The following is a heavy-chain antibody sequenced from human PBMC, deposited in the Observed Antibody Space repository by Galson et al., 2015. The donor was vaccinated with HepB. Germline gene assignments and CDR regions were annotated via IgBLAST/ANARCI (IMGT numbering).Heavy chain of an antibody. CDR2: IKQDGSEK. CDR3: ARVHNPASTVDLIDY. Sequence: SLRLSCAASGFTFSSYWMNWVRQAPGKGLEWVAAIKQDGSEKYYVDSVKGRFTISRDNAKNSLDLQMNSLRAADTAVYYCARVHNPASTVDLIDYWGQGTLVTVSS. CDR1: GFTFSSYW. V-gene: IGHV3-7*03. D-gene: IGHD1-1*01. J-gene: IGHJ4*02.